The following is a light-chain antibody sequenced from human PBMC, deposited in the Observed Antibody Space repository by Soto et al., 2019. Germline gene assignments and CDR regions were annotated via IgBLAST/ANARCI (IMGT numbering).Light chain of an antibody. CDR2: AAS. CDR3: HQYYSNPRN. CDR1: QSISSY. J-gene: IGKJ2*01. Sequence: DIQMTQSPSSLSASVGDRVTITCRASQSISSYLNWYQQKPGKAPTLLIYAASSLQIGVPSRCRGSGSWTDFTLTISSLQPEDFETDDWHQYYSNPRNFGQGTKLQIK. V-gene: IGKV1-39*01.